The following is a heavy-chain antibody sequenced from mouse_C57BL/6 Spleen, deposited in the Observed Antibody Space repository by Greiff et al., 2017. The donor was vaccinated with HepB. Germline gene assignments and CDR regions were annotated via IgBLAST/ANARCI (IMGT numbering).Heavy chain of an antibody. CDR1: GFTFSDCG. J-gene: IGHJ4*01. CDR3: ARSWDVSAMDY. V-gene: IGHV5-17*01. D-gene: IGHD4-1*01. Sequence: DVMLVESGGGLVKPGGSLKLSCAASGFTFSDCGMHWVRQAPEKGLEWVAYISSGSSTIYYADTVKGRFTISRDNAKNTLFLQMTSLRSEDTAMYYCARSWDVSAMDYWGQGTSVTVSS. CDR2: ISSGSSTI.